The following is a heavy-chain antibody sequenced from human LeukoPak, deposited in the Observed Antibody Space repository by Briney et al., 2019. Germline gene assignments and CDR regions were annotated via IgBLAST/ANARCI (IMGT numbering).Heavy chain of an antibody. CDR2: MNPNSGNT. CDR1: GYAFTTYD. V-gene: IGHV1-8*01. CDR3: ARGHSGYADFDY. D-gene: IGHD5-12*01. Sequence: ASVKVSCKASGYAFTTYDITWAGQATGQGLGWIGWMNPNSGNTGYAQKCQGRVSMIRITSISTDYMELSSLRSEDTAVYYCARGHSGYADFDYCGQGTLIIVSS. J-gene: IGHJ4*02.